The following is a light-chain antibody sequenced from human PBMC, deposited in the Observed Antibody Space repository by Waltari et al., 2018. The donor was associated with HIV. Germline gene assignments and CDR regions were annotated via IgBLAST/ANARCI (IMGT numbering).Light chain of an antibody. J-gene: IGLJ2*01. V-gene: IGLV1-47*01. CDR2: RNN. Sequence: QSVLTQPPSASGTPGQRVTISCSGSSSNIGSNYVYWYQQLPGTAPKLLIYRNNQRPSGVPYRFSGSKSGTSASLAISGLRSEDEADYYCAAWDDSLLVFGGGTKLTVL. CDR1: SSNIGSNY. CDR3: AAWDDSLLV.